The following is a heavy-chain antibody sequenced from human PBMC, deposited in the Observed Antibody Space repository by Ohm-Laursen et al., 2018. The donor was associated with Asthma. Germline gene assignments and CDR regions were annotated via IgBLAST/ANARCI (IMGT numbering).Heavy chain of an antibody. D-gene: IGHD4-11*01. CDR1: GFTFSSYS. Sequence: SLRLSCAASGFTFSSYSMNWVRQAPGKGLEWVSYISSSSSTIYYADSVKGRFTISRDNAKNSLYLQMNSLRAEDTAVYYCARDRGTVTTSSYYYYGMDVWGQGTTVTVSS. CDR2: ISSSSSTI. CDR3: ARDRGTVTTSSYYYYGMDV. J-gene: IGHJ6*02. V-gene: IGHV3-48*01.